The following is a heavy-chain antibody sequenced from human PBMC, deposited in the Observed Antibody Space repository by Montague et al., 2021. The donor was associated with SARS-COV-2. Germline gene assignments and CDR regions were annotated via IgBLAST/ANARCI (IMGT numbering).Heavy chain of an antibody. J-gene: IGHJ4*01. Sequence: SVTLSLTCAVYGGSFSSYDWSWIRQSPGKGLEWIGEIDHSGSTKYNPSLKSRLTLSVDTSKTQFSLKLSSVTAADTAVYYCARGRVEITMIAVVFPGGFYYNDYWGRGTPVTVSS. V-gene: IGHV4-34*01. CDR3: ARGRVEITMIAVVFPGGFYYNDY. CDR1: GGSFSSYD. D-gene: IGHD3-22*01. CDR2: IDHSGST.